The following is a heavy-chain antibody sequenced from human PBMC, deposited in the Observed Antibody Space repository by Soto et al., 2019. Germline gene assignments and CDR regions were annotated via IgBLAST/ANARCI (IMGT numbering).Heavy chain of an antibody. CDR2: IIPIFGTA. CDR1: GGTFSSYA. J-gene: IGHJ6*02. Sequence: VASVKLSCKACGGTFSSYAISWVRQAPRQGLEWMGGIIPIFGTANYAQKFQGRVTITADESTSTAYMELSSLRSEDTAVYYCARDDLWSSVVATLDYYYGMDVWGQGTTLTVSS. D-gene: IGHD5-12*01. V-gene: IGHV1-69*13. CDR3: ARDDLWSSVVATLDYYYGMDV.